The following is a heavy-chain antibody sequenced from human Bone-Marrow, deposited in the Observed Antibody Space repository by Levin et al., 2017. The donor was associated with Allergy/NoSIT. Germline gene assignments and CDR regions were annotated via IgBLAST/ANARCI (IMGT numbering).Heavy chain of an antibody. CDR3: ARGSGDGYFDY. J-gene: IGHJ4*02. CDR1: GGSISSYY. CDR2: IYYSGST. V-gene: IGHV4-59*01. Sequence: ESLKISCTVSGGSISSYYWSWIRQPPGKGLEWIGYIYYSGSTNYNPSLKSRVTISVDTSKNQFSLKLSSVTAADTAVYYCARGSGDGYFDYWGQGTLVTVSS. D-gene: IGHD1-1*01.